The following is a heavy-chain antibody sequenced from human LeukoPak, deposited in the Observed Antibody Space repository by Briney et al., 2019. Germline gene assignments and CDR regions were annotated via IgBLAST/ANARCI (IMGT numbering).Heavy chain of an antibody. Sequence: GGSLRLSCTASGFIASSNYMSWVRQAPGKGLEWVSLIYSGGSTYYADSVMGRSTISRDKSNNTLYLQMNSLKTEDTAVYYCARVTLGYCGGGRCSNFDYWGQGTLVTVSS. CDR1: GFIASSNY. D-gene: IGHD2-15*01. J-gene: IGHJ4*02. V-gene: IGHV3-53*01. CDR2: IYSGGST. CDR3: ARVTLGYCGGGRCSNFDY.